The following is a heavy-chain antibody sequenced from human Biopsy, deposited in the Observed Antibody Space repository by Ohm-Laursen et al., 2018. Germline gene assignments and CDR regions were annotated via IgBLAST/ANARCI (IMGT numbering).Heavy chain of an antibody. CDR2: ISWNSGSI. D-gene: IGHD2-21*01. J-gene: IGHJ4*02. V-gene: IGHV3-9*01. Sequence: SLRLSCTAPGFTFSSYWMNWVRQAPGKGLEWVSGISWNSGSINYAVSVQGRFTISRDNAKNSLYLQMNSLRVEDTALYFCARLGELHGLWYFDFWGQGALVTVSS. CDR3: ARLGELHGLWYFDF. CDR1: GFTFSSYW.